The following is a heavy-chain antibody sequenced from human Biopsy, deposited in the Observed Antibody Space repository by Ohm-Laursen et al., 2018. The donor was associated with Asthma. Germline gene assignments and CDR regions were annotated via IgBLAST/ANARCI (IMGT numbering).Heavy chain of an antibody. CDR2: ISYDGSTK. D-gene: IGHD3-10*01. Sequence: SLRLSCAASGFSFSEFVMHWVRQAPGKGLEWVAVISYDGSTKYYADSVKGRFTISRDNSKNTLSLQMNSLRAEDTAVYYCAKDERLYYGSDSKYMQPVPLGDWGQGTLVIVSA. CDR3: AKDERLYYGSDSKYMQPVPLGD. V-gene: IGHV3-30*18. CDR1: GFSFSEFV. J-gene: IGHJ4*02.